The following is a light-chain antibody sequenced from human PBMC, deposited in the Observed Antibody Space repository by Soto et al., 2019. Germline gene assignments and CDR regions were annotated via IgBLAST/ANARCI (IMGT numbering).Light chain of an antibody. V-gene: IGKV1-33*01. J-gene: IGKJ3*01. CDR3: QQYDNLPFT. CDR2: DAS. CDR1: QDISNY. Sequence: DIQMTQSPSSLSASVGDRVTITCQASQDISNYLNWFQQKPGKAPKLLIYDASNLETGVPSRFTGSGSRTDFTFTINSLQPEDIATYFCQQYDNLPFTFGPGTKVDI.